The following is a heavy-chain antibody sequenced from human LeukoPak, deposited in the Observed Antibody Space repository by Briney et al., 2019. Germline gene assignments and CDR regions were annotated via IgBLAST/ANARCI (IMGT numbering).Heavy chain of an antibody. V-gene: IGHV4-59*12. J-gene: IGHJ4*02. D-gene: IGHD4-23*01. CDR2: IYYSGST. Sequence: SETLSLTCTVSGGSISSYYWSWIRQPPGKGLEWIGYIYYSGSTNYNPSLKSRVTISVDTSKNQLSLKLSSVTAADTAVYYCARDIFYGGNSFFDYWGQGTLVTVSS. CDR1: GGSISSYY. CDR3: ARDIFYGGNSFFDY.